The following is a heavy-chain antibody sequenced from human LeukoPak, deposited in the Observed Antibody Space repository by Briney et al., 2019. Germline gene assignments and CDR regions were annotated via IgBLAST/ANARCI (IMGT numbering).Heavy chain of an antibody. V-gene: IGHV3-30*02. J-gene: IGHJ4*02. CDR3: AKDSTYSLDY. D-gene: IGHD2-15*01. CDR2: IRYDGSDK. Sequence: GESLRLSCAASGFTFSSYGMHWVRQAPGRGLEWVAFIRYDGSDKYYSDSVKGRFTISRDNSKNTLYLQVNSLRAEDTAVYYCAKDSTYSLDYWGKGTLVTVSS. CDR1: GFTFSSYG.